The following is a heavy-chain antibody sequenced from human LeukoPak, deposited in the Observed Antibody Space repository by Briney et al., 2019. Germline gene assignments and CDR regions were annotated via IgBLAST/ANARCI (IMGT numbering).Heavy chain of an antibody. CDR2: ISRSGSTK. V-gene: IGHV3-48*03. D-gene: IGHD5-24*01. CDR3: TREMGLVDMSRMIPGGAFDI. Sequence: PGGSLRLSCAGSGFTFSTYEMHWVRQAPGKGLEWVSYISRSGSTKHYADSVKGRFTISRDNAKNSLYLQMNSLRAEDTAVYYCTREMGLVDMSRMIPGGAFDIWGQGTAVTVSS. CDR1: GFTFSTYE. J-gene: IGHJ3*02.